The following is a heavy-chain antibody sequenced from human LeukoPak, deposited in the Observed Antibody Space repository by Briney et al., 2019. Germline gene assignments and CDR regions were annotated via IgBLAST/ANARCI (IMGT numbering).Heavy chain of an antibody. V-gene: IGHV3-21*01. CDR1: GFTFSSYS. J-gene: IGHJ3*02. Sequence: PGGSLRLSCAASGFTFSSYSMNWVRQAPGKGLEWVSSISSSSSYIYYADSVKGRFTISRDNAKNSLYLQMNSLRAEDTAVYYCAFGYSAEDAFDIWGQGTMVTVSS. CDR2: ISSSSSYI. D-gene: IGHD6-13*01. CDR3: AFGYSAEDAFDI.